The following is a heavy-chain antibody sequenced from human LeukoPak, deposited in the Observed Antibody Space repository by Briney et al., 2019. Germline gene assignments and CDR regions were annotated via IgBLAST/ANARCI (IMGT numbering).Heavy chain of an antibody. Sequence: SGTLSLTCAVSGGSISSNNWWTWFRQPPGKGLEWIGEIYHSGTTNYNPSVKSRVTISVDKSKNQFSLKLNSVTAADTAVYYCARHVSAYSSGLPYYMDVWGKGTTVTVSS. CDR2: IYHSGTT. V-gene: IGHV4-4*02. CDR1: GGSISSNNW. D-gene: IGHD6-19*01. J-gene: IGHJ6*03. CDR3: ARHVSAYSSGLPYYMDV.